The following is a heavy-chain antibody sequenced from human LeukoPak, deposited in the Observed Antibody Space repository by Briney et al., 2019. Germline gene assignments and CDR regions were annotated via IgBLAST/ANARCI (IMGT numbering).Heavy chain of an antibody. J-gene: IGHJ4*02. CDR2: FDPEDGET. CDR3: ATDKGSGFPRVDY. V-gene: IGHV1-24*01. D-gene: IGHD3-22*01. Sequence: ASVKVSCKVSGYTLTELSMHWVRQAPGQGLECMGGFDPEDGETIYAQKFQGRVTMTEDTSTDTAYMELSSLRSEDTAVYYCATDKGSGFPRVDYWGQGTLVTVSS. CDR1: GYTLTELS.